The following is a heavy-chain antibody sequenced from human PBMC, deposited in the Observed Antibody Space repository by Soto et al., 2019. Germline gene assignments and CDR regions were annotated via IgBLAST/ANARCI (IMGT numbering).Heavy chain of an antibody. D-gene: IGHD3-22*01. V-gene: IGHV3-21*01. CDR3: ARDRIYYDSSGAFDI. J-gene: IGHJ3*02. CDR2: ISSSSSYI. CDR1: GFTFSSYS. Sequence: GGSLRLSCAASGFTFSSYSMNWVRQAPGKRLEWVSSISSSSSYIYYADSVKGRFTISRDNAKNSLYLQMNSLRAEDTAVYYCARDRIYYDSSGAFDIWGQGTMVTVSS.